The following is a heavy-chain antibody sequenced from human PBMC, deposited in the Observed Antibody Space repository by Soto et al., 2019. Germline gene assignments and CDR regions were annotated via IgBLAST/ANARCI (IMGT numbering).Heavy chain of an antibody. V-gene: IGHV1-18*01. CDR3: ARVSRSRYYGSGSYYSDY. CDR1: GYTFTSYG. CDR2: ISAYNGNT. Sequence: ASVKVSCKASGYTFTSYGISWVRQAPGQGLEWMGWISAYNGNTNYAQKLQGRVTMTTDTSTSTAYMELRSLRSDDTALYFCARVSRSRYYGSGSYYSDYWGQGTLVTVSS. J-gene: IGHJ4*02. D-gene: IGHD3-10*01.